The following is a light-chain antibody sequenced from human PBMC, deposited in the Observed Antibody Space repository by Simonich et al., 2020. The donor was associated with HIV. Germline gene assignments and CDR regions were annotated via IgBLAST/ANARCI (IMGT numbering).Light chain of an antibody. CDR2: QAS. Sequence: SYELTQPPSVSVSPGQTASITCSGDKLGDKYACWYQQKPGQSPVLVIYQASKRPSGIPERFSGSNSGNTATLTISGTQAMDEADYYCQAWDSSTVVFGGGTNLTVL. J-gene: IGLJ2*01. CDR1: KLGDKY. CDR3: QAWDSSTVV. V-gene: IGLV3-1*01.